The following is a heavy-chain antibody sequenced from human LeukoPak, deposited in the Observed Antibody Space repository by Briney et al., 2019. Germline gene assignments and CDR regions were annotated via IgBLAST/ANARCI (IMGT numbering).Heavy chain of an antibody. V-gene: IGHV3-23*01. CDR2: ISNNGGYT. CDR3: AKQLGYCSDGSCYFPY. J-gene: IGHJ4*02. CDR1: GFTFSSYA. Sequence: GGSVRLSCAASGFTFSSYAMSWVRQAPGKGLEWVSAISNNGGYTYYADSVQGRFTISRDNSKSTLCLQMNSLRAEDTAVYYCAKQLGYCSDGSCYFPYWGQGTLVTVSS. D-gene: IGHD2-15*01.